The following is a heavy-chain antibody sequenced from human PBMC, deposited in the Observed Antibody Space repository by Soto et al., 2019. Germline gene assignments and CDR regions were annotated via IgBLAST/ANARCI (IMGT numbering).Heavy chain of an antibody. D-gene: IGHD2-2*01. CDR3: ARGCSSTSCYAYNWFDP. CDR2: INPSGGST. V-gene: IGHV1-46*03. Sequence: ASVKVSWKTSGYAFTRYYGHWVRQAPGQGFEWMGIINPSGGSTSYAQKFQGRVTMTRDTSTSTVYMELSSLRSEDTAVYYCARGCSSTSCYAYNWFDPWGQGTLVTVSS. CDR1: GYAFTRYY. J-gene: IGHJ5*02.